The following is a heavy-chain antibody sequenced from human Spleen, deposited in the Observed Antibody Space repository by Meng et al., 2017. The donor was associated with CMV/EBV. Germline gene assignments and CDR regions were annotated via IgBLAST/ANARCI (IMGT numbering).Heavy chain of an antibody. D-gene: IGHD3-3*01. CDR2: IWYDGSNK. CDR1: GFTFSSYG. CDR3: AKDQAVDITIFGVVSKGDYYYGMDV. Sequence: GGSLRLSCAASGFTFSSYGMHWVRQAPGKGLEWVAVIWYDGSNKYYADSVKGRFTISRDNSKNTLYLQMNSLRAEDTAVYYCAKDQAVDITIFGVVSKGDYYYGMDVWGQGTTVTVSS. V-gene: IGHV3-33*06. J-gene: IGHJ6*02.